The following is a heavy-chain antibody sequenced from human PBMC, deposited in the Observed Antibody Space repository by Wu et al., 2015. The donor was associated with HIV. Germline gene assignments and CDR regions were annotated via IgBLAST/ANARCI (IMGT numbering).Heavy chain of an antibody. D-gene: IGHD1-26*01. CDR3: AKANRIVISGIDYYHQYGMDV. J-gene: IGHJ6*02. CDR1: GYTFINYD. Sequence: QVQLVQSGAEVKKPGASVKVSCKASGYTFINYDINWVRQATGQGLEWMGWMNPNSGNTGYAQKFLGRVTITADGSTNTAYMELTSLRSEDTAVYYCAKANRIVISGIDYYHQYGMDVWGQGTTVTVSS. V-gene: IGHV1-8*01. CDR2: MNPNSGNT.